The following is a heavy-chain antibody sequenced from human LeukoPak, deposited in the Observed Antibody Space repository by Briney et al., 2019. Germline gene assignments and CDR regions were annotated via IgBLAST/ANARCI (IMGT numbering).Heavy chain of an antibody. Sequence: GGSLGLSCAASGFTFSSHSMNWVRQAPGKGLEWVSSISTSSIYIYYADSVKGRFTISRDNSKNTLYLQMNSLRAEDTAVYYCAKDTPDYYGSGSYYKGRYNWFDPWGQGTLVTVSS. CDR1: GFTFSSHS. CDR3: AKDTPDYYGSGSYYKGRYNWFDP. CDR2: ISTSSIYI. V-gene: IGHV3-21*04. D-gene: IGHD3-10*01. J-gene: IGHJ5*02.